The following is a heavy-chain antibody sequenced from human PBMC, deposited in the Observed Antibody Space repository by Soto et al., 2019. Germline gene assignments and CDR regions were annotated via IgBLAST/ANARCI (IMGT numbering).Heavy chain of an antibody. CDR3: ARGGSGYTWFNEF. D-gene: IGHD3-22*01. CDR2: IIPVFQTA. J-gene: IGHJ4*02. V-gene: IGHV1-69*01. CDR1: GGLFSSYP. Sequence: QEQLVQSGAEVKKPGSSVKVSCKASGGLFSSYPISWVRQVPGQGLEWMGGIIPVFQTAYYTQRFQGRVTMTADEYTNTDYMVLSSLRSEDTAIYYCARGGSGYTWFNEFWGQGTLVTVSS.